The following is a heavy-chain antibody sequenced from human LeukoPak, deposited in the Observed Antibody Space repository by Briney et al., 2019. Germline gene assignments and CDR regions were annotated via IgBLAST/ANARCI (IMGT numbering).Heavy chain of an antibody. D-gene: IGHD3-16*01. Sequence: SETLSLTCTVSTGSLSSYYWSWIRQTPGKGLEWIGYIYYSGSTNYNPSLKSRVTISVDTSKNQFSLKLSSVTAADTAVYYCARGGGYAYYFDYWGQGTLVTVSS. V-gene: IGHV4-59*01. CDR1: TGSLSSYY. CDR3: ARGGGYAYYFDY. J-gene: IGHJ4*02. CDR2: IYYSGST.